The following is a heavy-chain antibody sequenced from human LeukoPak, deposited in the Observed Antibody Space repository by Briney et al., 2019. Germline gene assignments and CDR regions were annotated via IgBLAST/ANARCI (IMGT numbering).Heavy chain of an antibody. CDR3: ARVGYCSGGSCYSYFDY. Sequence: PSETLSLTCTISRGSISTYYWSWIRQPPGKGLEWIGYISIGGSTNYNPSLKSRVTISVDTSKNQFSLNLSSVTAADTAVYYCARVGYCSGGSCYSYFDYWGQGTLVTVSS. J-gene: IGHJ4*02. D-gene: IGHD2-15*01. V-gene: IGHV4-4*09. CDR1: RGSISTYY. CDR2: ISIGGST.